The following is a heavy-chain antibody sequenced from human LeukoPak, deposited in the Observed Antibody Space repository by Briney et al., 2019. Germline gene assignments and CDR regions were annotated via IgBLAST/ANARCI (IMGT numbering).Heavy chain of an antibody. Sequence: SETLSLTCTVSGGSISGYYWSWIRQPPGEGLEWIGYIYYSGSTNYNPSLKSRVTISVDTSKNQFSLRLSSVTAADTAVYYCSRVRGNYFPDYWGQGTLVTASS. D-gene: IGHD4-11*01. J-gene: IGHJ4*02. CDR1: GGSISGYY. V-gene: IGHV4-59*01. CDR2: IYYSGST. CDR3: SRVRGNYFPDY.